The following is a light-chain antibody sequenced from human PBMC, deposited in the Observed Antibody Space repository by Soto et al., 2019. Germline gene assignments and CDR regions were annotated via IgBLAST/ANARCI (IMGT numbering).Light chain of an antibody. CDR1: QSVSSA. CDR3: QQYHNWPQT. CDR2: GAS. Sequence: EIVMTQSPATLSVSPGERAALACSASQSVSSALAWYQQKPGQAPRLLMYGASTRATALPARFSGSGSGTEFTLTISSLQSEDFAVYYCQQYHNWPQTFGKGNKLESK. V-gene: IGKV3-15*01. J-gene: IGKJ2*01.